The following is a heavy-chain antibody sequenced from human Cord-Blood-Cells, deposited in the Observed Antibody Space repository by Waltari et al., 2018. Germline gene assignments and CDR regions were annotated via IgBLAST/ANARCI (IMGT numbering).Heavy chain of an antibody. Sequence: GGGVVQPGRSMRLSCAASGFTFSSYGMHWVRQAPGKGLEWVAVISYDGSNKYYADSVKGRFTISRDNSKNTLYLQMNSLRAEDTAVYYCAKDAYYDFWSGYRRYYYYYYRDVWGKGTTVTVSS. V-gene: IGHV3-30*18. CDR2: ISYDGSNK. J-gene: IGHJ6*03. CDR1: GFTFSSYG. CDR3: AKDAYYDFWSGYRRYYYYYYRDV. D-gene: IGHD3-3*01.